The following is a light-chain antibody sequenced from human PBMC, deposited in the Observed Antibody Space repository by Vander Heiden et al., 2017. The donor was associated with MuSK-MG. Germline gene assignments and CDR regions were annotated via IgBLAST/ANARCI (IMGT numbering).Light chain of an antibody. Sequence: EIVLTQSPATLSLSPGERATLSCRASQRVGSSLAWYQQNPGQAPRLLFYDASNRATGIPARFSGSGSGTDFTLTISSLEPEDFAVYYCQREITFGPGTKVDIK. J-gene: IGKJ3*01. CDR1: QRVGSS. CDR2: DAS. V-gene: IGKV3-11*01. CDR3: QREIT.